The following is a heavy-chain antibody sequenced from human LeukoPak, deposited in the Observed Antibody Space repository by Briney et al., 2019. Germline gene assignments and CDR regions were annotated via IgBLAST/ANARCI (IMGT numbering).Heavy chain of an antibody. J-gene: IGHJ1*01. CDR2: IYPGDSDT. CDR1: GYSFSNYW. CDR3: ASVYSSSWELYFQH. D-gene: IGHD6-13*01. V-gene: IGHV5-51*01. Sequence: GESLKISCKGSGYSFSNYWIGWVRQMPGKGLEWMGIIYPGDSDTRYSPSFQGQVTISADKSISTAYLQWSSLKASDTAMYYCASVYSSSWELYFQHWGQGTLVTVSS.